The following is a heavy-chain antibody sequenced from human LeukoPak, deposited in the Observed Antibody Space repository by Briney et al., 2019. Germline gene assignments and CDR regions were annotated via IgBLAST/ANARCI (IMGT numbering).Heavy chain of an antibody. CDR2: MSAIGGST. V-gene: IGHV3-23*01. Sequence: PGGSLRLSCAASGFTFSDYAMSWVRQAPGKGLEWVSSMSAIGGSTFYADSMKGRFTISRDNSKNTLYLQMNSLRAEDTAVYYCAKDGDHYDSSGYYYSFDYWGQGTLVTVSS. D-gene: IGHD3-22*01. CDR1: GFTFSDYA. CDR3: AKDGDHYDSSGYYYSFDY. J-gene: IGHJ4*02.